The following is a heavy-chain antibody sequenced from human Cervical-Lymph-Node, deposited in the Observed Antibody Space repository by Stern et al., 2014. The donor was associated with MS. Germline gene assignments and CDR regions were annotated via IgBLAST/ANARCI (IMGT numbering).Heavy chain of an antibody. Sequence: QLEQSGPEVKRPGSSVKVSCQASGGTFGSSGISLVRQAPGQGLEWMGGIIPMFGTTDYLQKFQGRVTITADEATNSAYMELRSLRSEDTAIYYCARNWNYGLDVWGQGTTVTVSS. CDR1: GGTFGSSG. CDR3: ARNWNYGLDV. CDR2: IIPMFGTT. V-gene: IGHV1-69*01. J-gene: IGHJ6*02. D-gene: IGHD3-3*01.